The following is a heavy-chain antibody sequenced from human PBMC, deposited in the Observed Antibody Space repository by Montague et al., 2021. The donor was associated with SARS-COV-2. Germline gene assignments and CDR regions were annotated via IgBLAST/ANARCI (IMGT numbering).Heavy chain of an antibody. Sequence: SLRLSCTASGFTFSRYAMSWVRQAPGKGLEWVAGISCAGSSKYYADSVKGRFTISRDNSKNTLYLQMNSLRAEDTAVYYCARVLGWYYGMDFWGQGTTVTVSS. D-gene: IGHD2-15*01. CDR1: GFTFSRYA. J-gene: IGHJ6*02. V-gene: IGHV3-30-3*01. CDR2: ISCAGSSK. CDR3: ARVLGWYYGMDF.